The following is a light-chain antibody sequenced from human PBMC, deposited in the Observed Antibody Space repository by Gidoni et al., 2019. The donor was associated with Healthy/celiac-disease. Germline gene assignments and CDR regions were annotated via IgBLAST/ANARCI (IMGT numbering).Light chain of an antibody. V-gene: IGKV3-11*01. J-gene: IGKJ3*01. Sequence: EIVLTQSPATLSLSPGERATLSCRASQSVSSYLAWYQQKPGQAPRLLIYDASNRATGIPARFSGSGSGTDFTLTISRLEPEDFAVYYCQQRSNWPLTFXPXTKVDIK. CDR3: QQRSNWPLT. CDR1: QSVSSY. CDR2: DAS.